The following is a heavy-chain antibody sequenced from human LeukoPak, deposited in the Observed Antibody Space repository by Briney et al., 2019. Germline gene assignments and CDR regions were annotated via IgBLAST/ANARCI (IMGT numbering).Heavy chain of an antibody. Sequence: SETLSLTCAVYGGSFSGYYWSWIRQPPGKGLEWIGEINHSGSTNYNPSLKGRVTISVDTSKNQFSLKLSSVTAADTAVYYCARGRGAVAGFYFDYWGQGTLVTVSS. D-gene: IGHD6-19*01. V-gene: IGHV4-34*01. CDR2: INHSGST. J-gene: IGHJ4*02. CDR3: ARGRGAVAGFYFDY. CDR1: GGSFSGYY.